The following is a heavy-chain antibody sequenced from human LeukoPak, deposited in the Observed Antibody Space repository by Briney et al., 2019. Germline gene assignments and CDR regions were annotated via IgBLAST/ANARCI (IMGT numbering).Heavy chain of an antibody. V-gene: IGHV3-21*01. Sequence: GGSLRLSCAASGLTSSSHWMSWARQAPGKGLEWVSSISSSSSYIYYADSVKGRFTISRDNAKNSLYLQMNSLRAEDTAVYYCARDLIAVAGTGTFDYWGQGTLVTVSS. CDR2: ISSSSSYI. J-gene: IGHJ4*02. D-gene: IGHD6-19*01. CDR3: ARDLIAVAGTGTFDY. CDR1: GLTSSSHW.